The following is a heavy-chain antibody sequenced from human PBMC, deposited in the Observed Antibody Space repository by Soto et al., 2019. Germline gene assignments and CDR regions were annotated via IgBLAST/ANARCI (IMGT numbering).Heavy chain of an antibody. CDR2: IDPSDSQT. V-gene: IGHV5-10-1*01. D-gene: IGHD3-22*01. J-gene: IGHJ4*02. CDR1: GYSFPSDW. CDR3: ARQIYDSDSGPNFQYYFDS. Sequence: PGESLKISCKGSGYSFPSDWIGWVRQMPGKGLEWMGGIDPSDSQTYYSPSFRGHVTISAAKSITTVFLQWSSLRASDTAMYYCARQIYDSDSGPNFQYYFDSWGQGTLVTVSS.